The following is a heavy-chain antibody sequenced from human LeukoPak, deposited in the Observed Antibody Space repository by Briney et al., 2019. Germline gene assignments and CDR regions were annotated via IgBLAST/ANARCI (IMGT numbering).Heavy chain of an antibody. D-gene: IGHD1-26*01. V-gene: IGHV4-59*08. CDR2: IYYSGST. CDR3: ARQRAGPLHYFDY. Sequence: SETLSLTCTVSGGSISSYYWSWIRQPPGKGLEWIGYIYYSGSTNYNPALKSRVTISVDTSKNQFSLRLSSVTAADTAVYYCARQRAGPLHYFDYWGQGTLVTVSS. J-gene: IGHJ4*02. CDR1: GGSISSYY.